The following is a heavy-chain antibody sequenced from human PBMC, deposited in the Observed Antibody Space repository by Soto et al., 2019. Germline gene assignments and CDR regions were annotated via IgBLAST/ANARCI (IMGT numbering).Heavy chain of an antibody. CDR3: SRGNDIASRPADD. J-gene: IGHJ4*02. V-gene: IGHV4-34*01. Sequence: SETLSLTCAVYGGSFSNYYWSWIRPRPGKGLEWIGEINQSGITNYNPSLNSRVTISADADKNQFSLKLSSVTAADTAVYYCSRGNDIASRPADDWGQGTLVTVSS. CDR1: GGSFSNYY. D-gene: IGHD3-9*01. CDR2: INQSGIT.